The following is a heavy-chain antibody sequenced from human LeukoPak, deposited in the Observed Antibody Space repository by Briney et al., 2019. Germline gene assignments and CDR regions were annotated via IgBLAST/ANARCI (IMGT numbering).Heavy chain of an antibody. J-gene: IGHJ5*02. CDR3: ARADRLHGGPYLIGP. V-gene: IGHV1-2*02. Sequence: ASVKVSCKTSGYSFTDYFMHWVRQAPGQGLEWMGWINPNSGGTSAAQKFQGRVTMTRDTSITTVYMEVSWLTSDDTAIYYCARADRLHGGPYLIGPWGQGTLVTVSS. CDR2: INPNSGGT. D-gene: IGHD2-21*01. CDR1: GYSFTDYF.